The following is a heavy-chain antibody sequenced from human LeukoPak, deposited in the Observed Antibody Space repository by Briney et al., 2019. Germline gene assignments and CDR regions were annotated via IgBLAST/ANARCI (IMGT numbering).Heavy chain of an antibody. D-gene: IGHD1-26*01. CDR2: ISSSSGYI. J-gene: IGHJ4*02. CDR3: ARVVGVTIDY. V-gene: IGHV3-21*01. Sequence: KPGGSLRLSCAASGFTFSSYSMNWVRQAPGKGLEWVSSISSSSGYIYYADSVKGRSTISKDNAKNSLYLQMNSLRAEDTAVYYCARVVGVTIDYWGQGTLVIVSS. CDR1: GFTFSSYS.